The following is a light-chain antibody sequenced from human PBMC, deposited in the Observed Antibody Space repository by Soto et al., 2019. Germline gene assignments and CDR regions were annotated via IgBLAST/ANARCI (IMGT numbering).Light chain of an antibody. J-gene: IGKJ4*01. Sequence: EIVLTLSPGTLSLSPGERATLSCRASQSVSNNYLAWYQQKPGQAPRLLIYGASTRATGIPARFSGSGSGTEFTLTISSLQSEDFAVYYCQQRDSWPLTFGGGTKVDIK. V-gene: IGKV3-15*01. CDR3: QQRDSWPLT. CDR2: GAS. CDR1: QSVSNN.